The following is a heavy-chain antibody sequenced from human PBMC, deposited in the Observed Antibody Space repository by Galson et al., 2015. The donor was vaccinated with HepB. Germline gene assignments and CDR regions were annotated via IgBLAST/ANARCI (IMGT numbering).Heavy chain of an antibody. CDR2: ISGSGSSA. CDR1: GFTFRSYA. Sequence: SLRLSCAASGFTFRSYAMSWVRQAPGKGLEWVSGISGSGSSAHYPDSVKGRFTISRDTAKNTLYLQMNSLRAEDTAVYYCARSKVSRLGAFDMWGQGTVVTVSS. CDR3: ARSKVSRLGAFDM. D-gene: IGHD5-12*01. J-gene: IGHJ3*02. V-gene: IGHV3-23*01.